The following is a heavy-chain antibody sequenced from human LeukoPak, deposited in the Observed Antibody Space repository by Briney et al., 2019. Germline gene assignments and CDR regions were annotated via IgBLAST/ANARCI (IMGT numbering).Heavy chain of an antibody. CDR1: GGSISSYY. V-gene: IGHV4-4*09. D-gene: IGHD5-24*01. J-gene: IGHJ4*02. CDR2: IYTSGST. Sequence: PSETLSLTCTVSGGSISSYYWSWIRQPPGKGLEWIGYIYTSGSTNYNPSLKSRVTISVDTSKNQFSLKLSSVTAADTAVYYCARTILTVEMATIPPAYFDYWGQGTLVTVSS. CDR3: ARTILTVEMATIPPAYFDY.